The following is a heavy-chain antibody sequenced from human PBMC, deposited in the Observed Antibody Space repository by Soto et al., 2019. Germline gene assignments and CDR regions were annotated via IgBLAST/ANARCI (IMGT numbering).Heavy chain of an antibody. D-gene: IGHD1-26*01. CDR3: AREAGSGSYYPENY. CDR2: ISAYNGDT. V-gene: IGHV1-18*04. CDR1: GYTFINYG. Sequence: QVQLVQSGAEVKKPGSSVKVSCKTSGYTFINYGFSWVRQAPVQGLEWMGWISAYNGDTEYTQKFQGRVTLTRDTSTSTVYMEMRSLKFDATAMYYCAREAGSGSYYPENYWGQGTLVTVSS. J-gene: IGHJ4*02.